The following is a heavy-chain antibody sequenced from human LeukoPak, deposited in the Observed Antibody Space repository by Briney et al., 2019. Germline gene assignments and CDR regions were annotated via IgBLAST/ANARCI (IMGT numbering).Heavy chain of an antibody. Sequence: GGSLRLSCAASGVTSSSHSMHWVRQAPGKGLVWVSGISNDGTSTTYADSVKGRFTISRDNAKNTLYLQMHSLRAEDTAVYSCARGWFGPDSCGQGTLVTVSS. V-gene: IGHV3-74*01. CDR1: GVTSSSHS. J-gene: IGHJ5*01. CDR3: ARGWFGPDS. D-gene: IGHD3-10*01. CDR2: ISNDGTST.